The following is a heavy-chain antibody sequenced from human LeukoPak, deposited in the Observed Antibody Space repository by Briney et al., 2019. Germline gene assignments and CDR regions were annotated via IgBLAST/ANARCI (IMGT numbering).Heavy chain of an antibody. CDR2: ISSCGQTV. Sequence: GGALRLSREGSVFIFSRYRMNSVRPAPGGGVEWLSYISSCGQTVYYADSVKGRFTISRDNAKNSLFLQLNSLRAGDTAVYYCVRHRGAGTVHDAFAMWGQGTMVTVAS. D-gene: IGHD4-11*01. V-gene: IGHV3-48*04. J-gene: IGHJ3*02. CDR1: VFIFSRYR. CDR3: VRHRGAGTVHDAFAM.